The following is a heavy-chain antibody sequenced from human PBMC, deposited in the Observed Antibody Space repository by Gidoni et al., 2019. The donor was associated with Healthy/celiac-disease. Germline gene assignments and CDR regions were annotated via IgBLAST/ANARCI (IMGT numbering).Heavy chain of an antibody. D-gene: IGHD5-18*01. V-gene: IGHV4-39*01. CDR2: IYYSGST. J-gene: IGHJ4*02. CDR1: GGSISSSSYY. Sequence: QLQLQESGPGLVKPSETLSLTCTVSGGSISSSSYYWGWIRQPPGKGLEWIGSIYYSGSTYYNPSLKSRVTISVDTSKNQFPLKLSSVTAADTAVYYCARRGGYSYGYEYYFDYWGQGTLVTVSS. CDR3: ARRGGYSYGYEYYFDY.